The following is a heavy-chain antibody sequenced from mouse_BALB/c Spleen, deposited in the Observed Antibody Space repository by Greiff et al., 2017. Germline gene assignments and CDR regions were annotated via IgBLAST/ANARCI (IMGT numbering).Heavy chain of an antibody. J-gene: IGHJ4*01. Sequence: QVQLQQSGAELAKPGASVKMSCKASGYTFTSYWMHWVKQRPGQGLEWIGYINPSTGYTEYNQKFKDKATLTADKSSSTAYMQLSSLTSEDSAVYYCAREPDYYAMDYWGQGTSVTVSS. CDR1: GYTFTSYW. CDR2: INPSTGYT. CDR3: AREPDYYAMDY. V-gene: IGHV1-7*01.